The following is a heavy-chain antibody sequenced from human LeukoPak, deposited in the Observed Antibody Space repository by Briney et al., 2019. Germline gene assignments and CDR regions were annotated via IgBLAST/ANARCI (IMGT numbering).Heavy chain of an antibody. CDR2: VSSDGGYK. CDR3: AREMYYYDSRGLED. J-gene: IGHJ4*02. Sequence: GGSLRLSCAASGFTFSSYGMHWVRQAPGKGLQWVGVVSSDGGYKSYADSVGGRFTISRDNSKNTLYLHMSSLRAEDTAEYYCAREMYYYDSRGLEDWGQGTLVTVSS. D-gene: IGHD3-22*01. V-gene: IGHV3-30*19. CDR1: GFTFSSYG.